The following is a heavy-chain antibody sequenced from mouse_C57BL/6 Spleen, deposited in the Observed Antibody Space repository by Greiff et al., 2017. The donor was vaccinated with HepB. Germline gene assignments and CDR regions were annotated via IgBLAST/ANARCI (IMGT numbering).Heavy chain of an antibody. Sequence: LVESGASVKISCKASGYAFSSSWMNWVKQRPGKGLEWIGRIYPGDGDTNYNGKFKGKATLTADKSSSTAYMQLSSLTSEDSAVYFCARGGDYDGNAMDYWGQGTSVTVSS. CDR2: IYPGDGDT. V-gene: IGHV1-82*01. D-gene: IGHD2-4*01. J-gene: IGHJ4*01. CDR1: GYAFSSSW. CDR3: ARGGDYDGNAMDY.